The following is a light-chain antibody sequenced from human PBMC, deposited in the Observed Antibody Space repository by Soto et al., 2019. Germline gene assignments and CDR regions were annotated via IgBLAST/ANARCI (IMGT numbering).Light chain of an antibody. V-gene: IGKV1-16*01. Sequence: DIQMTQSPSSLSASIGDRVTITCRASQGISNFLGWFQQKPGKAPKPLIYAATRLQSGVPSRISGSGSGTEFLLTITSPQPDDFATYYCQQYHTYPPTFGPGTTLDFK. J-gene: IGKJ3*01. CDR2: AAT. CDR1: QGISNF. CDR3: QQYHTYPPT.